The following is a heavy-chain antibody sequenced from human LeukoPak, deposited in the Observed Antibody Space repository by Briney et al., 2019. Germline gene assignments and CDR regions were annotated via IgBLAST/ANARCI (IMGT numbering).Heavy chain of an antibody. CDR3: ASLGSSPLRGMDV. CDR2: IYYSGST. Sequence: SETLSLTCTVSGGSISSSSYYWGWIRQPPGKGLEWIGSIYYSGSTYYNPSLKSRVTISVDTSKNQFSLKLSSVTAADTAVYYCASLGSSPLRGMDVWGQGTTVTVSS. J-gene: IGHJ6*02. V-gene: IGHV4-39*01. D-gene: IGHD3-10*01. CDR1: GGSISSSSYY.